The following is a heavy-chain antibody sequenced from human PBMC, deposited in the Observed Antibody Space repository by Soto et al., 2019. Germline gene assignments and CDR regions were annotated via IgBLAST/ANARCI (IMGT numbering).Heavy chain of an antibody. J-gene: IGHJ4*02. CDR3: AKDARVAGRCYFDY. CDR1: GFTFSSYG. Sequence: QVQLVESGGGGVQPGRSLRLSCAASGFTFSSYGMHWVRQAQGKGLEWMAVISFDGSNKYYADSVKGRFSIPGDNSKNTMYLQMNSLRAEDTAVYYCAKDARVAGRCYFDYWCQGTLVTVSS. D-gene: IGHD6-19*01. CDR2: ISFDGSNK. V-gene: IGHV3-30*18.